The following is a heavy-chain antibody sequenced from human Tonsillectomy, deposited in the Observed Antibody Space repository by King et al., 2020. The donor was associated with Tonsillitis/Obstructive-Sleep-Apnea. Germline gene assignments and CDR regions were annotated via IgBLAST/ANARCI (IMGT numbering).Heavy chain of an antibody. Sequence: QLVQSGSELKKPGASVKVSCKASGYTFTHYPMNWVRQAPGQGLEWMGWINTNTGNPTYAQGFTGRFVFSLDTSVSTAYLQLSSLKAEDTAVYYCAREEEIPGASYYYCYMDVWGKGTTVSVSS. J-gene: IGHJ6*03. D-gene: IGHD2-2*01. CDR1: GYTFTHYP. V-gene: IGHV7-4-1*02. CDR2: INTNTGNP. CDR3: AREEEIPGASYYYCYMDV.